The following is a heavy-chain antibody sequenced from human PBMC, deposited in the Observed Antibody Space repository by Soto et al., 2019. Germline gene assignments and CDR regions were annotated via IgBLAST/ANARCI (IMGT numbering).Heavy chain of an antibody. CDR3: TRESNGDYQWGYTYGMAV. D-gene: IGHD4-17*01. V-gene: IGHV1-69*01. J-gene: IGHJ6*02. CDR1: GGTFTRHG. CDR2: IIPMYGTA. Sequence: QVQLVQSGAEVKKPGSSVKVSCKASGGTFTRHGLSWVRQAPGQGLEWVGGIIPMYGTANFAQKFRGRGTITADASTSTAYMELSSLSSEDTAVYYCTRESNGDYQWGYTYGMAVWGPGTTVTVSS.